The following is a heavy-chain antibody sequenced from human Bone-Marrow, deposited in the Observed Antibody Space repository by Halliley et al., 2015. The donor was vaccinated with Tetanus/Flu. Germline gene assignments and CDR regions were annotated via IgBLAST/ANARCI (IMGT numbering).Heavy chain of an antibody. D-gene: IGHD6-19*01. CDR3: ARDTPGIAGTGDGS. J-gene: IGHJ5*02. CDR2: MYRGGST. V-gene: IGHV3-66*01. Sequence: GWVALMYRGGSTAYADSVKGRFTISRDNSRNTLYLQMNSLRADDSAVYYCARDTPGIAGTGDGSWGPGTLVTVSS.